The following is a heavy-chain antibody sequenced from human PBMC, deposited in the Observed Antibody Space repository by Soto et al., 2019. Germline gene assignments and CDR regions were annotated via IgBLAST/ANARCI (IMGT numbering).Heavy chain of an antibody. D-gene: IGHD2-2*01. V-gene: IGHV4-59*01. Sequence: QVQLQESGPGLLKPSETLSLTCTVSGGSISSYYWSWIRQPPGKGLEWIGYIYYSGSTNYNPSLKSRVTISVDTSKNQFSLKLSSVTAADTGVYYCARGSAAIMVDWGQGTLFTVSS. CDR1: GGSISSYY. J-gene: IGHJ4*02. CDR2: IYYSGST. CDR3: ARGSAAIMVD.